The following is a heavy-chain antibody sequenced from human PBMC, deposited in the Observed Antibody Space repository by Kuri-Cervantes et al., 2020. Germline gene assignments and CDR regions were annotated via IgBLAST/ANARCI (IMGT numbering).Heavy chain of an antibody. CDR2: ISWNSGSI. D-gene: IGHD5-18*01. Sequence: LSLTCAASGFTFDDYAMHWVRQAPGKGLEWVSGISWNSGSIGYADSVKGRFTISRDNAKNSLYLQMNSLRVEDTAVYYCARDRVGGYSYGPAPYWGQGTLVTVSS. V-gene: IGHV3-9*01. J-gene: IGHJ4*02. CDR3: ARDRVGGYSYGPAPY. CDR1: GFTFDDYA.